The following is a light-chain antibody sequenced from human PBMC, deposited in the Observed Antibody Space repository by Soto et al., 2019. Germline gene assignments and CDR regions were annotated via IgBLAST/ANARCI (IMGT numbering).Light chain of an antibody. CDR1: NSDIGAGYD. CDR2: ANT. J-gene: IGLJ1*01. CDR3: QSFDNSLSGFYV. V-gene: IGLV1-40*01. Sequence: QSVLTQTPSVSGAPGQRVTISCNGTNSDIGAGYDVHWYQHLPGRAPKLLIFANTHRPSGVPDRFSGSKSGTSASLAITGLQPEDEADYYCQSFDNSLSGFYVFGSGTKLTVL.